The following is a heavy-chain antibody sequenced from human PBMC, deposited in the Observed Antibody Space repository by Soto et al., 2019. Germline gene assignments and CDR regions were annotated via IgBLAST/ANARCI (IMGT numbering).Heavy chain of an antibody. D-gene: IGHD1-7*01. Sequence: QVQLQESGPGLVKPSQTLSLTCAISGDSISSNSAAWNWIRLSPSRGLEWLARTYYRSRWYNDYAVSARSRITVNLDTSKNQFSLQLTSVTPEDTAVYYCAGTTSHEWYYMDVWGKGTTVTVSS. CDR1: GDSISSNSAA. CDR2: TYYRSRWYN. CDR3: AGTTSHEWYYMDV. J-gene: IGHJ6*03. V-gene: IGHV6-1*01.